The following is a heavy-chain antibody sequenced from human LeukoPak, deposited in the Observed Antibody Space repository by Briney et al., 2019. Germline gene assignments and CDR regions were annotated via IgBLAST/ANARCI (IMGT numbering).Heavy chain of an antibody. CDR1: GGSISSSNW. CDR3: ARTTMVRGTYYMDV. V-gene: IGHV4-4*02. J-gene: IGHJ6*03. Sequence: SETLSLTCAVSGGSISSSNWWSWVRQPPGKGLEWIGEIYHSGSTNYNPSLKSRVTISVDKSKNQFSLKLSSVTAADTAVYYCARTTMVRGTYYMDVWGKGTTVTISS. CDR2: IYHSGST. D-gene: IGHD3-10*01.